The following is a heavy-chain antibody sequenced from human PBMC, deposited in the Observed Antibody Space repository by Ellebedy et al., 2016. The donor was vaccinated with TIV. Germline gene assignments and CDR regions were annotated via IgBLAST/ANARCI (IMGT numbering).Heavy chain of an antibody. CDR1: GYTFTGYY. Sequence: ASVKVSXKASGYTFTGYYMHWVRQAPGQGLEWMGWINPNSGGTNYAQKFQGWVTMTRDTSISTAYMELSRLRSDDTAVYYCARAPGGPIAAAGTLVGDYYGMDVWGQGTTVTVSS. V-gene: IGHV1-2*04. D-gene: IGHD6-13*01. CDR3: ARAPGGPIAAAGTLVGDYYGMDV. J-gene: IGHJ6*02. CDR2: INPNSGGT.